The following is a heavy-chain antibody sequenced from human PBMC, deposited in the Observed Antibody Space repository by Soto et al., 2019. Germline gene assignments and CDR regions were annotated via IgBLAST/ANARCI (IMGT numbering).Heavy chain of an antibody. J-gene: IGHJ4*02. CDR3: AGIGGYCSGGSCSYFDY. Sequence: GESLKISCKGSGYSFTSYWVGWVRQMPGKGLEWMGIIYPGDSDTRYSPSFQGQVTISADKSISTAYLQWSSLKASDAAMYYCAGIGGYCSGGSCSYFDYWGQGTLVTVSS. D-gene: IGHD2-15*01. V-gene: IGHV5-51*01. CDR1: GYSFTSYW. CDR2: IYPGDSDT.